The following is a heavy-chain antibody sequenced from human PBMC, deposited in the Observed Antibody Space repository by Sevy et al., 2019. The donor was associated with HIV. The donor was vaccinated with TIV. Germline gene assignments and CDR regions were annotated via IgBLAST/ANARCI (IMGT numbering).Heavy chain of an antibody. CDR1: GGSISAYY. Sequence: SETLSLTCTVFGGSISAYYWSWIRQPPGKPLEYIGYIYYTGSTNYNPSLKSRVTISVDTSKNQFSLKLNSVTAADTAVYFCARAPPVRSGDDSLNWFDPWGQGTLVTVSS. CDR3: ARAPPVRSGDDSLNWFDP. V-gene: IGHV4-59*01. J-gene: IGHJ5*02. D-gene: IGHD5-12*01. CDR2: IYYTGST.